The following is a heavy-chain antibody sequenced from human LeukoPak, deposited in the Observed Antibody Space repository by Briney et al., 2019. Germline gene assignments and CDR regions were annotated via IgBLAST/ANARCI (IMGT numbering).Heavy chain of an antibody. CDR2: AYYSGSA. D-gene: IGHD2-15*01. J-gene: IGHJ4*02. V-gene: IGHV4-39*07. CDR1: GGSIYSSSYY. CDR3: ARLGYCSGSRCAPVDY. Sequence: PSETLSLTCAVSGGSIYSSSYYWGWVRQPPGKGLEWTGNAYYSGSAYYNPSLKSRVTISVDTSKNQFSLNLSSVTAADTAVYYCARLGYCSGSRCAPVDYWGQGTLVTVSS.